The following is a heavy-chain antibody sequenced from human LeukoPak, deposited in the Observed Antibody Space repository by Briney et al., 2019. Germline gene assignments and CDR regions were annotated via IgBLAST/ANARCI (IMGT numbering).Heavy chain of an antibody. D-gene: IGHD3-22*01. J-gene: IGHJ4*02. V-gene: IGHV4-59*01. Sequence: PSETLSLTCTVSGGSISSYYWSWIRQPPGKGLEWIGYIYYSGSTNYNPSLKSRVTISVDTSKNQFSLKLSPVTAADTAVYYCARATWLPVGLYSYDSSGYYYYFDSWGQGTLVTVSS. CDR1: GGSISSYY. CDR2: IYYSGST. CDR3: ARATWLPVGLYSYDSSGYYYYFDS.